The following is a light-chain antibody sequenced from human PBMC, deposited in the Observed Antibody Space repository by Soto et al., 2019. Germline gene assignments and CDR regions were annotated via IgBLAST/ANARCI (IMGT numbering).Light chain of an antibody. V-gene: IGLV2-8*01. CDR3: SSYAGSNLLYV. J-gene: IGLJ1*01. CDR1: SSDVGGYNY. CDR2: EVS. Sequence: QSALTQPPSASGSPGQSVTISCTGTSSDVGGYNYVSWYQQHPGKAPKLMIYEVSKRPSGVPDRFSGSKSGNTASLTVSGLQAEDEADYYCSSYAGSNLLYVFGTGTKLTVL.